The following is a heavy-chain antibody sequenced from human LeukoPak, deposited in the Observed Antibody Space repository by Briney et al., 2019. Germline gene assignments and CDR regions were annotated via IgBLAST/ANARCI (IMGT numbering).Heavy chain of an antibody. CDR2: IYYSGST. D-gene: IGHD3-9*01. CDR1: GGSISSYY. CDR3: ARRYFYYYYMDV. V-gene: IGHV4-59*12. Sequence: SETLSLTCTVSGGSISSYYWSWIRQPPGKGLEWIGYIYYSGSTNYNPSLTSRVTISVDTSKNQFSLKLSSVTAADTAVYYCARRYFYYYYMDVWGKGTTVTISS. J-gene: IGHJ6*03.